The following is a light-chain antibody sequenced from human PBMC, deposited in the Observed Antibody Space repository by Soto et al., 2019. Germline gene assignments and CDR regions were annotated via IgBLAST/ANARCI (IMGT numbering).Light chain of an antibody. CDR1: SSDVGGYDY. CDR3: TSYTSNSHVV. Sequence: QSVLTHPASVSGSPGQSITISCTGTSSDVGGYDYVSWYQQHPGKAPKLMISEVSNRPSGVSNRFSGSKSGNTASLTISGLQAEDEADYYCTSYTSNSHVVFGGGTKLTVL. CDR2: EVS. V-gene: IGLV2-14*01. J-gene: IGLJ2*01.